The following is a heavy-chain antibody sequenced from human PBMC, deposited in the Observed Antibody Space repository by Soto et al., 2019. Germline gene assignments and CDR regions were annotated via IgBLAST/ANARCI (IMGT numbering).Heavy chain of an antibody. CDR2: INHSGST. V-gene: IGHV4-34*01. J-gene: IGHJ4*02. Sequence: PSETLSLTCAVYGGSFSGYYWSWIRQPPGKGLEWIGEINHSGSTNYNPSLKSRVTISVDTSKNQFSLKLSSVTAADTAVYYCARTYSSSWYYLYFDYWGQGTLVTVSS. CDR1: GGSFSGYY. D-gene: IGHD6-13*01. CDR3: ARTYSSSWYYLYFDY.